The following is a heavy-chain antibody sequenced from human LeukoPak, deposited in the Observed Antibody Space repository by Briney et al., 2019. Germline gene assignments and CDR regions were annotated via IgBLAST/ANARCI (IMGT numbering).Heavy chain of an antibody. D-gene: IGHD3-16*01. CDR2: ITTSNGDT. Sequence: ASVKVSCKASGYTFTSYGISWVRQAPGQGLEWMGWITTSNGDTDYTQKLQGRVTMTTDTSTSTAYMELRSLRSDDTAVYYCGRIILTFLGKEPPFNYGGKEPLVTVS. J-gene: IGHJ4*02. V-gene: IGHV1-18*01. CDR1: GYTFTSYG. CDR3: GRIILTFLGKEPPFNY.